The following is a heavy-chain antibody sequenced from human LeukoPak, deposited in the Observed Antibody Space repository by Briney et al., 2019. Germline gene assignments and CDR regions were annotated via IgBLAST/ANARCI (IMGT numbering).Heavy chain of an antibody. CDR2: ISSSGVTT. V-gene: IGHV3-23*01. CDR1: GFTFSDYA. CDR3: ANLYSSSSQGDD. D-gene: IGHD6-6*01. J-gene: IGHJ4*02. Sequence: PGGSLTLSCAASGFTFSDYAMTWVRQAPGKGLEWVSGISSSGVTTYYADSVKGRFTISRDNSKNTQWLQMNSLRVEDTAVYYCANLYSSSSQGDDWGQGTLVTVSS.